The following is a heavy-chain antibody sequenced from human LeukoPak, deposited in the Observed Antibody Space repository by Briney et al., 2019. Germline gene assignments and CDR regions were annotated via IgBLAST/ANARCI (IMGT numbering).Heavy chain of an antibody. CDR2: IGVGDRT. J-gene: IGHJ4*02. V-gene: IGHV3-23*01. CDR3: AKGGRSSYFDY. CDR1: GFTFSNYA. D-gene: IGHD6-6*01. Sequence: GGSLRLSCAASGFTFSNYAMTWVRQAPGQGLEWVSTIGVGDRTYYADSVKGRFTVSRDDSKNTLYLQMSSLRAEDTAVYYCAKGGRSSYFDYWGQGTLVTVSS.